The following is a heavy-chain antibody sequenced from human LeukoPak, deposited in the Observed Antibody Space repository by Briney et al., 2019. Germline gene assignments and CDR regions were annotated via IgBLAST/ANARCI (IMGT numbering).Heavy chain of an antibody. D-gene: IGHD2-15*01. V-gene: IGHV3-23*01. Sequence: GGSLRLSCAASGFTIRNYAMSWVRQAPGKGLEWVSTIVHSGGATYYADSVKGRFTISRDNSKNTLFLQMNSMRAEDPAVYYCAKVRYSSGGSFSLFAVCDMWGQGTMVTVSS. CDR3: AKVRYSSGGSFSLFAVCDM. CDR1: GFTIRNYA. J-gene: IGHJ3*02. CDR2: IVHSGGAT.